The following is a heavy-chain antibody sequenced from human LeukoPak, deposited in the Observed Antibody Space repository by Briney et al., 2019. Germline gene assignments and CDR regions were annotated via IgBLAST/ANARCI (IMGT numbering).Heavy chain of an antibody. J-gene: IGHJ4*02. CDR3: ASTSYDSKRYYFDY. Sequence: ASETLSLTCAVYGGSLSGYYWSWLRQPPGKGLEWIGEINHSGSTNYNPSLKSRVTISVDTSKNQFSLKLSSVTAADTAVYYCASTSYDSKRYYFDYWGQGTLVTVSS. D-gene: IGHD3-22*01. CDR2: INHSGST. V-gene: IGHV4-34*01. CDR1: GGSLSGYY.